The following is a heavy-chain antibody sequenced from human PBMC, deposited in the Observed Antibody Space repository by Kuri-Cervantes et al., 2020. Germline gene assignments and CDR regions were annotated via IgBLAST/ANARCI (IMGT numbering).Heavy chain of an antibody. CDR2: INPNSGGT. J-gene: IGHJ6*02. V-gene: IGHV1-2*02. CDR1: GYTFTGYY. Sequence: ASVKVSCKASGYTFTGYYMHWVRQAPGQGLEWMGWINPNSGGTNYAQKFQGRVTMTRDTSISTAYMELRSLRSDDTAVYYCASGYGSGSYHYYGMDVWGQGTTVTVSS. CDR3: ASGYGSGSYHYYGMDV. D-gene: IGHD3-10*01.